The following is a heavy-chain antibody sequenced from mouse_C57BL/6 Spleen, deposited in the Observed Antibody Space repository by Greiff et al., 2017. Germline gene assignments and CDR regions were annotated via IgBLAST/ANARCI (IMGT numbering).Heavy chain of an antibody. Sequence: EVQVVESGGGLVKPGGSLKLSCAASGFTFSSYAMSWVRQTPEKRLEWVATISDGGSYTYYPDNVKGRFTISRDNAKNNLYLQMSHLKSEDTAMYYCAREGITQTVDYWGQGTTLTVSS. D-gene: IGHD1-1*01. V-gene: IGHV5-4*01. J-gene: IGHJ2*01. CDR1: GFTFSSYA. CDR3: AREGITQTVDY. CDR2: ISDGGSYT.